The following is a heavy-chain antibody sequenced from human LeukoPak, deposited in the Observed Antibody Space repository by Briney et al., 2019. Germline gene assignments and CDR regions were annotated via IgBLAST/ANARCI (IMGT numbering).Heavy chain of an antibody. Sequence: PGGSLRLSCAGSGFTFSDYTMHWVRQAPGEGLEYVSAITGNARSKYHADSVRGRFAISRDNSKDTLYLQMGSLRPEDTAVYYCARGPSSPFYMDVWGKGTTVTISS. V-gene: IGHV3-64*02. J-gene: IGHJ6*03. CDR1: GFTFSDYT. CDR3: ARGPSSPFYMDV. CDR2: ITGNARSK.